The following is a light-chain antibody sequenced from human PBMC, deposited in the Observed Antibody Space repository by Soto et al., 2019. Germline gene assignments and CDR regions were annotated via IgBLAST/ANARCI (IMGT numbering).Light chain of an antibody. J-gene: IGKJ1*01. CDR3: QKYDSAPWT. CDR1: QAISNY. Sequence: DIQMTQSPSSLSASVGDRVTITCRASQAISNYLGWYQQKPGKLPKLLIYAASTLQSGVPSRFSGSGSGTDFTLTISSLQTEDVATYYCQKYDSAPWTFGQGTRVEIK. CDR2: AAS. V-gene: IGKV1-27*01.